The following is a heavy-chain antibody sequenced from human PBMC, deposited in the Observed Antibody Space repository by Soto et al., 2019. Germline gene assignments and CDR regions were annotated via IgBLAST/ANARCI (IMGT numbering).Heavy chain of an antibody. V-gene: IGHV1-58*01. CDR2: IVVGSGNT. Sequence: GASVKVSCKASGFTFTSSAVQWVRQARGQRLEWIGWIVVGSGNTNYAQKFQERVTITRDMSTSTAYMELSSLRSEDTAVYYCAAALPGYYYDSSGYFDYYGMDVWGQGTTVTVSS. J-gene: IGHJ6*02. D-gene: IGHD3-22*01. CDR1: GFTFTSSA. CDR3: AAALPGYYYDSSGYFDYYGMDV.